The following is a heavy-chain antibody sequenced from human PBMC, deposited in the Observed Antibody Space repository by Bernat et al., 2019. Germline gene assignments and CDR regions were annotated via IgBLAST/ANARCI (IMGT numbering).Heavy chain of an antibody. V-gene: IGHV4-39*01. CDR1: GGSISSSSYY. J-gene: IGHJ5*02. CDR2: IYYSGST. D-gene: IGHD3-3*01. Sequence: QLQLQESGPGLVKPSETLSLTCTVSGGSISSSSYYWGWIRQPPWKGLEWIGSIYYSGSTYYNPSLKSQVTISVDTSKNQFSLKLSSVTAADTAVYYCARTYYDFWSGYYPNSWFDPWGQETLVTVSS. CDR3: ARTYYDFWSGYYPNSWFDP.